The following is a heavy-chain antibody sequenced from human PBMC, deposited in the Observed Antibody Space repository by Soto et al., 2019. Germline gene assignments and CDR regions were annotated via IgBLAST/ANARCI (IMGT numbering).Heavy chain of an antibody. CDR1: GFSFSTYG. J-gene: IGHJ4*02. CDR3: ARDLFNKYIDY. V-gene: IGHV3-33*01. Sequence: PGGSLRLSCAASGFSFSTYGIHWVRQAPGKGLEWVALICHDGNYKYFADSVKGRFSISRDNSKDTVYLQMDSLRAEDTAIYYCARDLFNKYIDYWGQGTQVTVSS. CDR2: ICHDGNYK.